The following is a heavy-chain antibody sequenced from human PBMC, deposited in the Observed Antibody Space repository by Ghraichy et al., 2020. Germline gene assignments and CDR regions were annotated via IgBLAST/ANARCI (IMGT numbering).Heavy chain of an antibody. Sequence: SQTLSLTCVISGDSVSSDTATWNWIRQSPSRGLEWLGRTYYRSKWYYDYGTSVKSRASISPDTSKNQFSLQLNFVTPEDTAVYYCAKRGAWGTLDIWGQGTMVPGSP. J-gene: IGHJ3*02. CDR2: TYYRSKWYY. V-gene: IGHV6-1*01. CDR3: AKRGAWGTLDI. CDR1: GDSVSSDTAT. D-gene: IGHD3-16*01.